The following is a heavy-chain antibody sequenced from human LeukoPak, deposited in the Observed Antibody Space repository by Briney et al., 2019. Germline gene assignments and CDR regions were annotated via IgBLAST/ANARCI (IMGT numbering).Heavy chain of an antibody. V-gene: IGHV3-74*01. D-gene: IGHD6-13*01. CDR1: GFPFSNYW. J-gene: IGHJ4*02. CDR3: ARGYYSSSRFDS. Sequence: RGGSLRLSCAASGFPFSNYWMHWVRQAPGKGLVWVSRVNSDGSTTNYADSVKGRFTISRDNAENTLYMRMNSLRPEDTAVYYCARGYYSSSRFDSWGQGTLVTVSS. CDR2: VNSDGSTT.